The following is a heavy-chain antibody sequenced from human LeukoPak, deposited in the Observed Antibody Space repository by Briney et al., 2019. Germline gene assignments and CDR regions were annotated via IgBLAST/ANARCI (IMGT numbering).Heavy chain of an antibody. CDR3: ARVVHSGYDYWDYFDY. J-gene: IGHJ4*02. D-gene: IGHD5-12*01. CDR2: IKQDGSEK. CDR1: GFTFSSYW. Sequence: PGGSLRLSCAASGFTFSSYWMSWVRQAPGKGLEWVANIKQDGSEKYYVDSVKGRFTISRDNAKNSLYLQMNSLRAEDTAVYYCARVVHSGYDYWDYFDYWGQGTLVTVSS. V-gene: IGHV3-7*04.